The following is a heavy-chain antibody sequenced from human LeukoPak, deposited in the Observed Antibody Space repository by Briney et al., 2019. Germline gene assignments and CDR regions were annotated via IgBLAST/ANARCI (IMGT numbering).Heavy chain of an antibody. CDR3: VKDSNQSGAYFDY. CDR1: EFTFDYYV. J-gene: IGHJ4*02. CDR2: ISGDCGST. V-gene: IGHV3-43*02. D-gene: IGHD4-17*01. Sequence: PGGSLRLSCAASEFTFDYYVMRWVRQAPGKVLELVSLISGDCGSTYYADSVKGRFTISRYNSKNSLYLQMNSLRTEDTALYYCVKDSNQSGAYFDYWGQGTLVTVSS.